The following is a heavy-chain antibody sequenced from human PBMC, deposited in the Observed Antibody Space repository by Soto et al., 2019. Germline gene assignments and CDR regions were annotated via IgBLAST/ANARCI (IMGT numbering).Heavy chain of an antibody. D-gene: IGHD6-13*01. V-gene: IGHV1-69*02. CDR3: ASRIAAAGFDY. CDR1: GGTFSSYT. Sequence: ASVKVSCKASGGTFSSYTISWVRQAPGQGLEWMGRIIPILGIANYAQKFQGRVTITADKSTSTAYMELSSLEDEDTAVYYCASRIAAAGFDYWGQGTLVTVSS. CDR2: IIPILGIA. J-gene: IGHJ4*02.